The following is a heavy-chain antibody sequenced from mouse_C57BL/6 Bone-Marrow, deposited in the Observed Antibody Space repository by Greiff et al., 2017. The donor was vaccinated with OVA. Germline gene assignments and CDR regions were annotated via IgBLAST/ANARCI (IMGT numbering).Heavy chain of an antibody. CDR3: ARPSGFDNSYYAMDY. CDR2: INPYNGGT. V-gene: IGHV1-19*01. Sequence: EVQLQQSGPVLVKPGASVKMSCKASGYTFTDYYMNWVKQSHGKSLEWIGVINPYNGGTSYNQKFKGKATLTVDKSYSTAYMELNSLTSEDSAVYYCARPSGFDNSYYAMDYWGQGTSVTVSS. CDR1: GYTFTDYY. J-gene: IGHJ4*01. D-gene: IGHD2-10*02.